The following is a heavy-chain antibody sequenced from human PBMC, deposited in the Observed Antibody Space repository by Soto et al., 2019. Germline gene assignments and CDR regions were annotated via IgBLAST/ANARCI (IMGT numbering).Heavy chain of an antibody. CDR3: AKEGMGLGGYSYLDL. V-gene: IGHV3-43*01. Sequence: GGSLRLSCAASGSTFGDSNVHWVRQTPGKRLEWLCLISWDDDNTDYAASVKGRFTISRDNNKKSVVLQMNNLRSEDTAFYYCAKEGMGLGGYSYLDLWGQGTLVTVSS. J-gene: IGHJ5*02. D-gene: IGHD5-18*01. CDR1: GSTFGDSN. CDR2: ISWDDDNT.